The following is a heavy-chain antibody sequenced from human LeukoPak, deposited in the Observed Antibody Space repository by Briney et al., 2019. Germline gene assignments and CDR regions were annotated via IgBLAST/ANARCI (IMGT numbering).Heavy chain of an antibody. CDR2: ISSSGSTI. D-gene: IGHD1-26*01. CDR1: GFTFSSYE. Sequence: GGSLRLSCAASGFTFSSYEMNWVRQAPGKGLEWVSYISSSGSTIYYADSVKGRFTISRDNAKNSLYLQMNSLRAEDTAAYYCTRLKVGAKNQEDYWGQGTLVTVSS. CDR3: TRLKVGAKNQEDY. V-gene: IGHV3-48*03. J-gene: IGHJ4*02.